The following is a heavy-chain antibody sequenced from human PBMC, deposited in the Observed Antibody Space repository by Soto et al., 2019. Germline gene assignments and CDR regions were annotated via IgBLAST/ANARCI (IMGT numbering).Heavy chain of an antibody. J-gene: IGHJ6*02. V-gene: IGHV3-30*18. CDR2: ISYDGSNK. CDR3: AKETSGYSSSWSYYYGMDV. D-gene: IGHD6-13*01. Sequence: VQLVESGGGVVQPGRSLRLSCAASGFTFSYYGMHWVRQAPGKGLEWVAVISYDGSNKYYADSVKGRFTISRDNSNNTLYLQMSSLRAEDTAVYYCAKETSGYSSSWSYYYGMDVWGQGTTVTVSS. CDR1: GFTFSYYG.